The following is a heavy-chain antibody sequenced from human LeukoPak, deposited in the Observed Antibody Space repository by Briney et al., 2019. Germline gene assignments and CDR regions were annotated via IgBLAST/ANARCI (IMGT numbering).Heavy chain of an antibody. J-gene: IGHJ3*02. CDR1: GYSISSSNW. V-gene: IGHV4-28*05. Sequence: SDTLSLTCAVSGYSISSSNWWGWIRQPPGRGLEWVGHIYYSGSVYYNPSFKSRVTMSEDTSKNQFSLKLSSVTDVDTAVYYCATISGGAFDIWGQGIMVTVSS. CDR3: ATISGGAFDI. D-gene: IGHD1-26*01. CDR2: IYYSGSV.